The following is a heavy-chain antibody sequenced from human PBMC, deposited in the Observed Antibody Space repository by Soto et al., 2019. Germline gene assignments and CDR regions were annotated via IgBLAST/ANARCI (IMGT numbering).Heavy chain of an antibody. V-gene: IGHV4-34*01. J-gene: IGHJ4*02. Sequence: PSETLSLTCAVYGGSFSGYYGNWIRQPPGKGLEWIGEINHSGSTNYNPSLKSRVTVSVDTSEKQFSLKLDSVTAADTAVYYCALSYYDSSTLRAFWGQGTLVTVSS. CDR3: ALSYYDSSTLRAF. CDR1: GGSFSGYY. CDR2: INHSGST. D-gene: IGHD3-22*01.